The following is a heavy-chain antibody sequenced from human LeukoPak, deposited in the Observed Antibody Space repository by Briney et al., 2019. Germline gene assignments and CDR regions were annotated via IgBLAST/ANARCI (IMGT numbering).Heavy chain of an antibody. Sequence: TGGSLSLSCALSGFTFSSYEMKWVRQAPGKGLEWLSYTSGSGTTIYYADSVKGRFTISRDNAKNSLFLQMNSLRAEDTAVYYCARDYYDSSGYYRLQHWGQGTLVTVSS. V-gene: IGHV3-48*03. D-gene: IGHD3-22*01. CDR1: GFTFSSYE. J-gene: IGHJ1*01. CDR3: ARDYYDSSGYYRLQH. CDR2: TSGSGTTI.